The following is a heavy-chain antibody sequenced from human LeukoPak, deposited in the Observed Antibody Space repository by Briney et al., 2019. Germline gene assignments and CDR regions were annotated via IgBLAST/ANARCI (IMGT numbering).Heavy chain of an antibody. V-gene: IGHV3-23*01. J-gene: IGHJ6*03. CDR1: GFTFSSYG. CDR3: ARVSHYYGSGSQSLYYYYYMDV. D-gene: IGHD3-10*01. CDR2: ISGSGGST. Sequence: GGSLRLSCAASGFTFSSYGMSWVRQAPGKGLEWVSAISGSGGSTYYADSVKGRFTISRDNSKNTLYLQMDSLRAEDTAVYYCARVSHYYGSGSQSLYYYYYMDVWGKGTTVTISS.